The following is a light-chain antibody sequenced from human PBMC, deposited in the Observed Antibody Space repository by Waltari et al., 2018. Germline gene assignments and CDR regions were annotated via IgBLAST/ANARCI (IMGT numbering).Light chain of an antibody. CDR2: DAS. Sequence: EIVLTQSPATLSLSPGERATLPFRASQSVSSYLAWYQQKPGQAPRLLIYDASNRATGIPARFGGSGSGTDFTLTISSLEPEDFAVYYCQQRINWPITFGGGTKVEIK. CDR3: QQRINWPIT. J-gene: IGKJ4*01. V-gene: IGKV3-11*01. CDR1: QSVSSY.